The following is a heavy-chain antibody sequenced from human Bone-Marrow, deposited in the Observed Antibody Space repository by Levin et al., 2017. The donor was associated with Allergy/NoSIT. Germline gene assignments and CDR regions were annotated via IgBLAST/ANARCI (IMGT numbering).Heavy chain of an antibody. J-gene: IGHJ3*02. CDR3: AKDIREYSSQPGGAFDI. V-gene: IGHV3-9*01. Sequence: SLKISCAASGFTFDDYAMHWVRQAPGKGMEWVSGISWNSGSIGYADSVKGRFTISRDNAKNSLYLQMNSLRAEDTALYYCAKDIREYSSQPGGAFDIWGQGTMVTVSS. CDR2: ISWNSGSI. CDR1: GFTFDDYA. D-gene: IGHD6-6*01.